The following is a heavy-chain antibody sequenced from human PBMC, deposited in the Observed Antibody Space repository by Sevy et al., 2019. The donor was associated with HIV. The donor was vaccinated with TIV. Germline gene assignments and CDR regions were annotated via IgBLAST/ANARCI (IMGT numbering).Heavy chain of an antibody. D-gene: IGHD5-12*01. V-gene: IGHV3-48*02. CDR1: GFTFSSYS. J-gene: IGHJ4*02. CDR2: ISSSSSTI. CDR3: ARDQVGEYSGYVSGEGSLGY. Sequence: GGSLRLSCAASGFTFSSYSMNWVRQAPGKGLEWVSYISSSSSTIYYADSVKGRFTISRDNAKNSLYLQMNSLRDEDTAVYYCARDQVGEYSGYVSGEGSLGYWGQGTLVSVSS.